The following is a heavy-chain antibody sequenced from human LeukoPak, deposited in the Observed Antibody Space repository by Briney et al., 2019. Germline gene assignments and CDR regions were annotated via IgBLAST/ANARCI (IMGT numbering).Heavy chain of an antibody. V-gene: IGHV1-2*02. J-gene: IGHJ4*02. CDR1: GYTFTGYY. CDR3: ARAPFWEPQKDY. D-gene: IGHD1-26*01. Sequence: ASVKVSCKASGYTFTGYYMHWVRQAPGQGLEWMGWINPNSGGTNCAQKFQGRVTMTRDTSISTAYMELSRLRSDDTAVYYCARAPFWEPQKDYWGQGTLVTVSS. CDR2: INPNSGGT.